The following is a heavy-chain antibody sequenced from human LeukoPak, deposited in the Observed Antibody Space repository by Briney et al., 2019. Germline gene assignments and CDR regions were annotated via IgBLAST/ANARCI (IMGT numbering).Heavy chain of an antibody. J-gene: IGHJ4*02. CDR1: GFTSSSYA. V-gene: IGHV3-23*01. D-gene: IGHD6-13*01. Sequence: GGSLRLSCAAYGFTSSSYAMSWVRQAPGKGLEWVAVIAGSGGSTYYADSVEGRFTVSRDNSKKTVFLQMSSLRAEDTAVYYCAKNPVRWKQQLVPPFDYWGQGTLVTVSS. CDR2: IAGSGGST. CDR3: AKNPVRWKQQLVPPFDY.